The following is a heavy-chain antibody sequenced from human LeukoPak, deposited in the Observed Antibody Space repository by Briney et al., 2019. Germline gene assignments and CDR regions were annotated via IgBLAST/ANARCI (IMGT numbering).Heavy chain of an antibody. D-gene: IGHD5-12*01. CDR1: GYSFTNYW. Sequence: GESLKISCKGSGYSFTNYWIGWVRQMPGRGLEWMGIIYPGDSDTRYSPSFQGQVTISADKSINTAYVQWSSLKASDTAMYYCARLKSGYDLSPFDYWGQGILVTVSS. J-gene: IGHJ4*02. CDR3: ARLKSGYDLSPFDY. CDR2: IYPGDSDT. V-gene: IGHV5-51*01.